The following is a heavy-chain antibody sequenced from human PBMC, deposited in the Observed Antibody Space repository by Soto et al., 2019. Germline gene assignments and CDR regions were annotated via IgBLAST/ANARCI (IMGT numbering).Heavy chain of an antibody. J-gene: IGHJ4*02. V-gene: IGHV3-53*01. D-gene: IGHD6-19*01. CDR1: GFTVSGMF. CDR2: IYPAGPT. CDR3: ARDADSSGLHY. Sequence: ASVKVSCAASGFTVSGMFMNWVRQAPGKGLEWVSVIYPAGPTYYADSVKGRFTISRDNSKNTLFLQLNNLRAEDTAVYYCARDADSSGLHYWGQGILVTVSS.